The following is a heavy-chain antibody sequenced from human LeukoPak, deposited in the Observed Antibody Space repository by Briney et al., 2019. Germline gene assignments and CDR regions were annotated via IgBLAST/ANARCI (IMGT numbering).Heavy chain of an antibody. J-gene: IGHJ4*02. CDR1: GFTFSSYW. CDR3: ARDLADSTDY. CDR2: IKQDGSEK. V-gene: IGHV3-7*01. Sequence: GGSLRLSCAASGFTFSSYWMNWVRQAPGKGLEWVANIKQDGSEKDYVDSVKGRFTISRDNSKNTLYLQMNSLRAEDTAVYYCARDLADSTDYWGQGTLVTVSS. D-gene: IGHD2/OR15-2a*01.